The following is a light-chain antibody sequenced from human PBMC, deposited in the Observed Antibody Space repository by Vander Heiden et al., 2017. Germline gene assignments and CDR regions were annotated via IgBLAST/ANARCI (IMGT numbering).Light chain of an antibody. CDR3: CSYAGSYLNWV. CDR1: SSDVGGYNY. V-gene: IGLV2-11*01. CDR2: DVY. Sequence: QSAPAQPRSVAGSPEPSITICCTGTSSDVGGYNYVSWYQQYPGKAPKLIICDVYNRPSGVPDRFSGSKSGNTASLTISGLQAEDEADYYCCSYAGSYLNWVFGGGTKLTVL. J-gene: IGLJ3*02.